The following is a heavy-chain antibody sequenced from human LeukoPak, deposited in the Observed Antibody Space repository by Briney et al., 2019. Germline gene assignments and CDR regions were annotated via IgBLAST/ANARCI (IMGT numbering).Heavy chain of an antibody. D-gene: IGHD4-11*01. Sequence: PSETLSLTCAVYGGSFSGYYWSWIRQPPGKGLEWIGEINHSGSTNYNPSLKSRVTISVDTSKNQFSLKLSSVTAADTALYYCARGSPVRAYYWGQGTLVTVSS. J-gene: IGHJ4*02. V-gene: IGHV4-34*01. CDR2: INHSGST. CDR3: ARGSPVRAYY. CDR1: GGSFSGYY.